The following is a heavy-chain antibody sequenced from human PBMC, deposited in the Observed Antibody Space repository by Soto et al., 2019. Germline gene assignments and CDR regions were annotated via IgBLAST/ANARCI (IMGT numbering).Heavy chain of an antibody. CDR1: GFTFSSYA. D-gene: IGHD3-10*01. CDR3: ARNYPYYYGMDV. J-gene: IGHJ6*02. Sequence: PGGSLRLSCAASGFTFSSYAMHWVRQAPGKGLEWVAVISYDGSNKYYADSVKGRFTISRDNSKNTLYLQMNSLRAEDTAVYYCARNYPYYYGMDVWGQGTTVTVSS. CDR2: ISYDGSNK. V-gene: IGHV3-30-3*01.